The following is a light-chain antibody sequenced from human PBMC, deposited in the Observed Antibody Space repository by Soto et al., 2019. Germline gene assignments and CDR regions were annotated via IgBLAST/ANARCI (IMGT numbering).Light chain of an antibody. V-gene: IGLV1-44*01. J-gene: IGLJ1*01. CDR2: SNN. CDR1: GSNIGRNS. CDR3: ETWDDSLSGYV. Sequence: QSVLTQPPSASGTPGQRVTISCYGSGSNIGRNSVNWYRQLPGTAPKLLIYSNNKRPSGLPDRFSGSSSGISASLAISGLQSEDEADYYCETWDDSLSGYVFGTGTKVTVL.